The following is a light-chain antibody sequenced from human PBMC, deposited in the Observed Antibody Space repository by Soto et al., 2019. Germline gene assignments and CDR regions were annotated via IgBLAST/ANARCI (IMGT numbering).Light chain of an antibody. CDR3: QQYNNWPYT. J-gene: IGKJ2*01. CDR1: QSVSSN. CDR2: GAS. Sequence: EIVMTQSPATLSVSPGERATLSCRASQSVSSNLAWYQQKPGQAPRLLISGASTRATGVPARFSGSGSGTEFTLTISSLHSEDFAVYYCQQYNNWPYTFGQGTKLEIK. V-gene: IGKV3-15*01.